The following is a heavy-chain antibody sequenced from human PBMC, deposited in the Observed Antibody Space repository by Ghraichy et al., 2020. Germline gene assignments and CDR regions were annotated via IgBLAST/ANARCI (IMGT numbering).Heavy chain of an antibody. V-gene: IGHV3-7*01. Sequence: GGSLRLSCEASGFTFSSYWMNWVRQAPGKGLEWVANIKQDGGEKYYVDSVNGRFTISRDNAKNSLYLQMNSLRAEDTAMYYCAREKQPGGAAAGTGYWGQGTLVTVSS. CDR2: IKQDGGEK. J-gene: IGHJ4*02. CDR1: GFTFSSYW. D-gene: IGHD6-13*01. CDR3: AREKQPGGAAAGTGY.